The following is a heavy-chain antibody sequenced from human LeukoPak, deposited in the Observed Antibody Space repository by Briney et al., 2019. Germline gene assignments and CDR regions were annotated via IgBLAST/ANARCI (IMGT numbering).Heavy chain of an antibody. CDR3: ARGGIVGATAYYFDY. J-gene: IGHJ4*02. CDR2: INHSGST. V-gene: IGHV4-34*01. D-gene: IGHD1-26*01. CDR1: GGSFSGYY. Sequence: TPSETLSLTCAVYGGSFSGYYWSWIRQPPGKGLEWIGEINHSGSTNYNPSLKSRVTISVDTSKNQFSLKLSSVTAADTAVYYCARGGIVGATAYYFDYWGQGTLVTVSS.